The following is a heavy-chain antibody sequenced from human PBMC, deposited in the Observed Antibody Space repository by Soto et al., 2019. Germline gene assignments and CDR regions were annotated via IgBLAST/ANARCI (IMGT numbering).Heavy chain of an antibody. CDR1: GDSISTSNYY. V-gene: IGHV4-39*01. CDR2: IFYSGGT. CDR3: ARRGGGDYLFDS. D-gene: IGHD4-17*01. Sequence: SETLSLTCTVSGDSISTSNYYWGWIRQPPGEGLEWIGHIFYSGGTYYNPSLKSRVTISVDTSKNQFSLKLNSITAADTAVYFCARRGGGDYLFDSWGQGXLVTVYS. J-gene: IGHJ4*02.